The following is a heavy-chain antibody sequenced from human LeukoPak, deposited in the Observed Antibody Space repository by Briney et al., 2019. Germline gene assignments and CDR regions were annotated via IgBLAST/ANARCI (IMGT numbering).Heavy chain of an antibody. V-gene: IGHV4-59*01. Sequence: TPSETLSLTCTVSGGSINNYYWNWIRQPPGKGLQWIGYISYSGSTNYNPSLRSRVTISVDTSKTQFSLKLSSVTAADTAVYYCARDRIAAAGFGLNWFDPWGQGTLVTVSS. CDR1: GGSINNYY. J-gene: IGHJ5*02. CDR2: ISYSGST. CDR3: ARDRIAAAGFGLNWFDP. D-gene: IGHD6-13*01.